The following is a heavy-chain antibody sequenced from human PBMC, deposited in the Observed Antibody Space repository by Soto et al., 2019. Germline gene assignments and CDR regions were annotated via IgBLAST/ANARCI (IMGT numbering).Heavy chain of an antibody. V-gene: IGHV4-59*01. CDR3: ARVSPQQDRFDP. CDR1: GGTLNSAY. D-gene: IGHD1-1*01. CDR2: IYYTGST. J-gene: IGHJ5*02. Sequence: QVQLQESGPGLVKPSETLSLTCTVSGGTLNSAYWSWIRQPPGKGLEWIGQIYYTGSTNYNPSLKSRVTMSVDMSKNQFSLKVTSVTAADTAVYYCARVSPQQDRFDPWGQGALVTVSS.